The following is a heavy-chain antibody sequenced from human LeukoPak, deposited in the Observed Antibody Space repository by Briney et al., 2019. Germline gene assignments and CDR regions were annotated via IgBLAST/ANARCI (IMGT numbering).Heavy chain of an antibody. V-gene: IGHV3-21*01. CDR2: ISSSESFI. CDR3: AKRGIAAAASFDY. J-gene: IGHJ4*02. Sequence: GGSLRLSCAASGFTFSSYNMNWVRQAPGKGLEWVSAISSSESFIYYADSVKGRFTISRDNAKNSLYLQMNSLRAEDTAVYYCAKRGIAAAASFDYWGQGTLVTVSS. D-gene: IGHD6-13*01. CDR1: GFTFSSYN.